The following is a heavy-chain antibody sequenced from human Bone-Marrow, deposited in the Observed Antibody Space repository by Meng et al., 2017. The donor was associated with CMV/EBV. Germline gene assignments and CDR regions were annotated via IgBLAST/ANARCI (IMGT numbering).Heavy chain of an antibody. J-gene: IGHJ4*02. D-gene: IGHD1-1*01. V-gene: IGHV3-9*01. CDR2: ISWNSGSI. CDR1: GFTFDDYA. CDR3: AKAEEPSQLIESYLDY. Sequence: GGSLRLSCAASGFTFDDYAMHWVRQAPGKGLEWVSGISWNSGSIGYADSVKGRFTISRDNSKNTLYLQMHSLRAEDTAVYYCAKAEEPSQLIESYLDYWGQGTLVTVSS.